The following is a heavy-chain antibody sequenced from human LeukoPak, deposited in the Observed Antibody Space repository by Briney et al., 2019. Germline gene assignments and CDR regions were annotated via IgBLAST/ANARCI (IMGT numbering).Heavy chain of an antibody. CDR3: ARQRAFDI. CDR2: IYSDGST. CDR1: GLTVSSNY. V-gene: IGHV3-66*04. Sequence: GGSLRLSCVASGLTVSSNYMSWVRQAPGKGLQWVSVIYSDGSTYYADSVKGRFTISRDNSKNTLYLQMNSLRAEDTAVYYCARQRAFDIWGQGTMVTVSS. J-gene: IGHJ3*02.